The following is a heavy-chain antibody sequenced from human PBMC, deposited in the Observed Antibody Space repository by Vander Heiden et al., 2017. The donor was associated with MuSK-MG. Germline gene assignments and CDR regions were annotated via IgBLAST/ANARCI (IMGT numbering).Heavy chain of an antibody. CDR3: ASTATTNSDAFDI. Sequence: QVQLQESGPGLAKPSATLSLTCTVSGGSISSYYWSWIRQPPGKGLEWIGYIYYSGSTNYNPSLKSRVTISVDTSKNQFSLKLSSVTAADTAVYYCASTATTNSDAFDIWGQGTMVTVSS. J-gene: IGHJ3*02. CDR2: IYYSGST. V-gene: IGHV4-59*08. D-gene: IGHD2-15*01. CDR1: GGSISSYY.